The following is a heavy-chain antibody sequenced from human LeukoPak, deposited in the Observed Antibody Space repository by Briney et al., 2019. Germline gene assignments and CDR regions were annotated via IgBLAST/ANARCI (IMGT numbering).Heavy chain of an antibody. CDR2: IYPGDSDT. CDR1: GYSFTSYW. D-gene: IGHD5-12*01. Sequence: GESLKISCKGSGYSFTSYWIGWVRQMPGKGLEWMGIIYPGDSDTRYSPSFQGQVTISADKSISTAYLQWSSLKASDTAMYYCARTNSNLKWQIGYFDYWGQGTLVTVSS. V-gene: IGHV5-51*01. CDR3: ARTNSNLKWQIGYFDY. J-gene: IGHJ4*02.